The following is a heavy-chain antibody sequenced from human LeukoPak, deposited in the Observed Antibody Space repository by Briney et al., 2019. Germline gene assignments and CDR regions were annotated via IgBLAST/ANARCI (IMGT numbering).Heavy chain of an antibody. J-gene: IGHJ5*02. Sequence: GGSLRLPCAASGFTFSGYAMSWVRQAPGKGLEWVSAISGSGGSTYYADSVKGRFTISRDNSKNTLYLQMNSLRAEDTAVYYCAKWIAVAGTGEDWFDPWGQGTLVTVSS. CDR2: ISGSGGST. D-gene: IGHD6-19*01. V-gene: IGHV3-23*01. CDR3: AKWIAVAGTGEDWFDP. CDR1: GFTFSGYA.